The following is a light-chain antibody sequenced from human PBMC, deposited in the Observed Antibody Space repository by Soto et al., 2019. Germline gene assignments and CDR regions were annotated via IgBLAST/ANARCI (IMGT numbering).Light chain of an antibody. V-gene: IGKV3-15*01. CDR2: GAS. CDR3: QQYSNWWT. CDR1: QSVSTD. J-gene: IGKJ1*01. Sequence: EIVMTQSPATLSVSPGERATLSCRASQSVSTDLAWYQQKPGQAPRLLIYGASARATGIPARFSGSGSGADVTLTISSLQSEDFAVYYCQQYSNWWTFGQGTKVEIK.